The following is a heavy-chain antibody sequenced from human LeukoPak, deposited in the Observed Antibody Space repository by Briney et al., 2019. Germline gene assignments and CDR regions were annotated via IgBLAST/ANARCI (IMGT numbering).Heavy chain of an antibody. CDR2: INPNSGGT. D-gene: IGHD6-19*01. CDR3: ARDGSGWYNWFDP. Sequence: VASVKVSCKASGYTFTGYYMHWVRQAPGQGLEWMGWINPNSGGTNYAQKFQGRVTMTRDTSISTAYMELSRLRSDDTAVYYCARDGSGWYNWFDPWGQGTLVTVPS. CDR1: GYTFTGYY. J-gene: IGHJ5*02. V-gene: IGHV1-2*02.